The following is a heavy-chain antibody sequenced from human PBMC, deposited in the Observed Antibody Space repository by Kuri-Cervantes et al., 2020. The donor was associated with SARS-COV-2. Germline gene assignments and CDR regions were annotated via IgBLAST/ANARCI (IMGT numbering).Heavy chain of an antibody. CDR1: GGSISSSSYY. Sequence: GSLRLSCTVSGGSISSSSYYWGWIRQPPGKGLEWIGSIYYSGSTYYNPSLKSRVTISVDTSKNQFSLKLSSVTAADTAVYYCARQMMSSITIFGVVITRNWFDPWGLGTLVTVSS. V-gene: IGHV4-39*01. D-gene: IGHD3-3*01. J-gene: IGHJ5*02. CDR3: ARQMMSSITIFGVVITRNWFDP. CDR2: IYYSGST.